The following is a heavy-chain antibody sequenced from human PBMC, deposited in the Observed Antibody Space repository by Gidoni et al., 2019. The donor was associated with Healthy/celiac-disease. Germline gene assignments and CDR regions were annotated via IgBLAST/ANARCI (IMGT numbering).Heavy chain of an antibody. CDR2: INHSVST. D-gene: IGHD3-10*01. CDR3: ARLRSGSYYPIFYYYGMDV. CDR1: GGAFSGYY. V-gene: IGHV4-34*01. J-gene: IGHJ6*02. Sequence: QVQLQQGGAGLLKHSASLSLTCAVYGGAFSGYYWRWIRQPPWKGLEWIGEINHSVSTNYHPSLKSRVTISVDTSKNQFSLKLSSVTAADTAVYYCARLRSGSYYPIFYYYGMDVWGQGTTVTVSS.